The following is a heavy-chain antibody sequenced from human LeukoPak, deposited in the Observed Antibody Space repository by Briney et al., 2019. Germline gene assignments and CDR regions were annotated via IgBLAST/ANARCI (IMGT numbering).Heavy chain of an antibody. CDR1: GGSISSYY. CDR3: ATDVPYSSGWYAVSWFDP. J-gene: IGHJ5*02. Sequence: PSETLSLTCTVSGGSISSYYWSWIRQPPGKGLEWIGYIYYSGSTNYNPSLKSRVTISVDTSKDQFSLKLSSVTAADTAVYYCATDVPYSSGWYAVSWFDPWGQGTLVTVSS. CDR2: IYYSGST. D-gene: IGHD6-19*01. V-gene: IGHV4-59*12.